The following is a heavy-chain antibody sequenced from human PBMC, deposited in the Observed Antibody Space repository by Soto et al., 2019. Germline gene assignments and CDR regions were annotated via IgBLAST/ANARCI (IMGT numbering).Heavy chain of an antibody. CDR2: IIPIFGTA. V-gene: IGHV1-69*12. D-gene: IGHD4-17*01. CDR3: AKQDYGGNYGLPPPDY. CDR1: GGTFSSYA. J-gene: IGHJ4*02. Sequence: QVQLVQSGAEVKKPGSSVKVSCKASGGTFSSYAISWVRQAPGQGLEWMGGIIPIFGTANYAQKFQGRVTITADESTSPAYMELSSLRSEDTAVYCCAKQDYGGNYGLPPPDYWGQGTLVTVSS.